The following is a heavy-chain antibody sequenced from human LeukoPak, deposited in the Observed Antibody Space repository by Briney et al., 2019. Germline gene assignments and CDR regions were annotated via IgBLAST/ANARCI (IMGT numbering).Heavy chain of an antibody. V-gene: IGHV3-21*01. D-gene: IGHD4/OR15-4a*01. Sequence: GGSLRLSCAGSGFTFSNYSINWVRQAPGKGLEWVSSISPSSHYIYYADSVRGRFTISRDNSKNTLYLQMNSLRAEDTAVYYCARDLTTTNPDAFDIWGQGTMVTVSS. CDR3: ARDLTTTNPDAFDI. CDR2: ISPSSHYI. J-gene: IGHJ3*02. CDR1: GFTFSNYS.